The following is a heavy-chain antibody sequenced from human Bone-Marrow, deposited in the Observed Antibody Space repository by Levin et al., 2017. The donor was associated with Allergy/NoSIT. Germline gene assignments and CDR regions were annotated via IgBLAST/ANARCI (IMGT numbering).Heavy chain of an antibody. CDR3: ATYFRDYHYFAS. V-gene: IGHV3-11*01. Sequence: LSLTCAASGFTFTDYYMSWVRQAPGKGLEWVSYISPATSSIVYADSVKGRFTISRDNAKSSLFLQISSLRDEDTAVYYCATYFRDYHYFASWGQGTLVTVSS. CDR1: GFTFTDYY. CDR2: ISPATSSI. D-gene: IGHD4-17*01. J-gene: IGHJ4*02.